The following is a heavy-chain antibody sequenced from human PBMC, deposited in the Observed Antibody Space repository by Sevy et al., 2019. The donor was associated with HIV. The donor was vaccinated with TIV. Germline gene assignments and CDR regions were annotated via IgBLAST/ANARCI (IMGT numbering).Heavy chain of an antibody. CDR1: DGSFSGYY. Sequence: SETLSLTCAVHDGSFSGYYWNWIRQLPGKGLEWIGEINESGITYYNPSLKSQVTISVDTSKTQFSLKLNSVTAADTAVYFCARSPPVVVVPGAASWFDPWGQGTLVTVSS. D-gene: IGHD2-2*01. J-gene: IGHJ5*02. CDR3: ARSPPVVVVPGAASWFDP. CDR2: INESGIT. V-gene: IGHV4-34*01.